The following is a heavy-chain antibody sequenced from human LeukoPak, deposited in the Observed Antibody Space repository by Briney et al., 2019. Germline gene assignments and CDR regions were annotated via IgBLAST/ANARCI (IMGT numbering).Heavy chain of an antibody. CDR2: IYYSGST. CDR3: ARVGGIAVAGYFDY. Sequence: PSETLSLTCTVSGGSISSSSYYWGWIRQPPGKGLEWIGSIYYSGSTYYNPSLKSRVTISVDTSKNQFSLKLSSVIAADTAVYYCARVGGIAVAGYFDYWGQGTLVTVSS. J-gene: IGHJ4*02. V-gene: IGHV4-39*07. CDR1: GGSISSSSYY. D-gene: IGHD6-19*01.